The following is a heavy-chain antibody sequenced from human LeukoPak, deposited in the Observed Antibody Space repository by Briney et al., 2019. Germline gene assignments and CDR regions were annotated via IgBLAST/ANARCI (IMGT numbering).Heavy chain of an antibody. J-gene: IGHJ4*02. V-gene: IGHV3-64*01. D-gene: IGHD6-13*01. CDR2: ISSNGGST. CDR3: ARGGSSSWDYFDY. CDR1: GFTFSSYA. Sequence: GGSLRLSCAASGFTFSSYAMHWVRQAPGKGLEYVSGISSNGGSTYYANSVKGRFTISRDNSKNTLYLQMGSLRGEDMAVYYCARGGSSSWDYFDYWGQGTLVTDSS.